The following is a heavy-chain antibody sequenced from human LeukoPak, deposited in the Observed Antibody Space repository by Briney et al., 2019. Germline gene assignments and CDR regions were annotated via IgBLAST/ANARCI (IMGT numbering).Heavy chain of an antibody. D-gene: IGHD3-9*01. CDR2: IYYSGST. CDR3: ARLYYDILTGYRVGFDY. J-gene: IGHJ4*02. Sequence: SETLSLTCTVSGGSIRSYYWSWIRQPPGKGLEWIGYIYYSGSTNYNPSLKSRVTISVDTSKNQFSLKLSSVTAADTAVYYCARLYYDILTGYRVGFDYWGQGTLVTVSS. V-gene: IGHV4-59*08. CDR1: GGSIRSYY.